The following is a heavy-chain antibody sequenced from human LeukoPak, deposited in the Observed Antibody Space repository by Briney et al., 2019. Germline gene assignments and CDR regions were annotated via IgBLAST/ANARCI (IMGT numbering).Heavy chain of an antibody. V-gene: IGHV4-38-2*02. Sequence: ASETLSLTCSVSDYSISSGYYWGWIRRPPEKGLEWIGSIYHSGSTYYNPSLKSRVTISEDKPDNHFSLKLSSVTAADTAVYYCARDPAGYCTPTSCSGNWFDPWGQGILVTVSS. CDR3: ARDPAGYCTPTSCSGNWFDP. CDR1: DYSISSGYY. J-gene: IGHJ5*02. D-gene: IGHD2-2*01. CDR2: IYHSGST.